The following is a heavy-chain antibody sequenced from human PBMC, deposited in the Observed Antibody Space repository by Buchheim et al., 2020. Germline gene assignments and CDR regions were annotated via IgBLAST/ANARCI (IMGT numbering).Heavy chain of an antibody. CDR1: GFTFSSYA. Sequence: EVQLLESGGGLVQPGGSLRLSCAASGFTFSSYAMSWVRQAPGKGLEWVSAISGSGGSTYYADSVKGRFTISRDNSKNTLYLQMNSLRAEDTAVYYCAKDQNIAVSENYYYAMDVWGQGTT. V-gene: IGHV3-23*01. D-gene: IGHD6-19*01. CDR2: ISGSGGST. J-gene: IGHJ6*02. CDR3: AKDQNIAVSENYYYAMDV.